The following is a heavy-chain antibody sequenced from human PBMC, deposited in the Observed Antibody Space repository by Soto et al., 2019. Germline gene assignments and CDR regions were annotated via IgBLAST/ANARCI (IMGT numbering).Heavy chain of an antibody. CDR2: SYSSGSN. Sequence: PSETLSLTCTVSGDSISSTYWSWVRQPAGRGLEWIGRSYSSGSNNYNPSLESRVTMSVDTSKNQFSLTLRSVTAADTAVYFCARGYESGYTFGHDLWGQGTLVTVSS. V-gene: IGHV4-4*07. CDR3: ARGYESGYTFGHDL. J-gene: IGHJ5*02. CDR1: GDSISSTY. D-gene: IGHD3-3*01.